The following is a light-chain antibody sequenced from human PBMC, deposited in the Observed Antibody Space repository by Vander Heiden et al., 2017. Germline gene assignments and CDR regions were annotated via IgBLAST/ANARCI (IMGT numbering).Light chain of an antibody. CDR3: QQFYSLPWT. V-gene: IGKV4-1*01. J-gene: IGKJ1*01. Sequence: DIVMTQSPDSLAVSLGERATINCKSSQNVLYNSNNKNYLAWYQQKPGQPPKRLIYWASTRESGVPDRFSGSGSGTDFTLTISSLQAEDVAVYYCQQFYSLPWTFGQGTKVEI. CDR2: WAS. CDR1: QNVLYNSNNKNY.